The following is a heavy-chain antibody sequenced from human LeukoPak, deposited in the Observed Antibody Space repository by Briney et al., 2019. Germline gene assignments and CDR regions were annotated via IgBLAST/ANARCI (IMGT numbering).Heavy chain of an antibody. Sequence: PGGSLRLSCEASAFTFSNCWMSWVRQAPGKGLEWVANIKEDGSEINYVDSVKGRFTISRDNAKNSLFLQMNSLRVEDTAVYYCASDRVYSSFDYWGQGTLVTVSS. CDR1: AFTFSNCW. CDR3: ASDRVYSSFDY. V-gene: IGHV3-7*01. J-gene: IGHJ4*02. CDR2: IKEDGSEI. D-gene: IGHD2-15*01.